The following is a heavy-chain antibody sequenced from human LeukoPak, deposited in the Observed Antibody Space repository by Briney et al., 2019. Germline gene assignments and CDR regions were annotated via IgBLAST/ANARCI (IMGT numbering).Heavy chain of an antibody. D-gene: IGHD3-10*01. J-gene: IGHJ4*02. V-gene: IGHV3-30*02. CDR2: IRYDGSYN. CDR3: AKGRFGELLSDY. Sequence: GGSLRLSCAASGFIFSSSGMHWVRQAPGKGLEWVAFIRYDGSYNYYADSVKGRFTISRDSSKKTLYLQMNSLRVEDTAVYYCAKGRFGELLSDYWGQGTLVTVSS. CDR1: GFIFSSSG.